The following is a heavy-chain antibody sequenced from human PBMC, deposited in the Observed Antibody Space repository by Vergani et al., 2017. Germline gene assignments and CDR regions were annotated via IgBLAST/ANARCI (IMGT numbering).Heavy chain of an antibody. V-gene: IGHV4-61*02. D-gene: IGHD1-14*01. CDR3: ARHQIGRYTEY. Sequence: QVQLQESGPRLVKPSQTLSLTCTVSGASITSGSYYWSWIRQTAEKGLEWIGRVYPSGSSDYNPALSHRVTMSIDTSRHQLSLKLSYVTAADTAVYYCARHQIGRYTEYWGQGILVTVSS. J-gene: IGHJ4*02. CDR2: VYPSGSS. CDR1: GASITSGSYY.